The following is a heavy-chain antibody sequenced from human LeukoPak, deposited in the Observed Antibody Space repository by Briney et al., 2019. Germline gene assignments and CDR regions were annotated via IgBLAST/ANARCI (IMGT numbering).Heavy chain of an antibody. D-gene: IGHD5-18*01. CDR2: ISNGGSI. Sequence: GGSVRLSCAASGFSISSYALHWVRQAPGKGLQYVSGISNGGSIDYANSVKGRFTISRDNSKNTLYLQMGSLRPEDMAVYYCARDFSYGSGFDYWGQGLLVTVSS. J-gene: IGHJ4*02. V-gene: IGHV3-64*01. CDR3: ARDFSYGSGFDY. CDR1: GFSISSYA.